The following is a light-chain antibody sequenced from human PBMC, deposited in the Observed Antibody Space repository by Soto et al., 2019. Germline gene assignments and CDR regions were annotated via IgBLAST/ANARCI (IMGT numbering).Light chain of an antibody. CDR2: WAS. CDR3: QQYYSIPKT. J-gene: IGKJ1*01. Sequence: DIVMTQSPDSLAVSLGERATINCKSSQSFFYDSNNHNYLAWYQQRPGQPPKLLIYWASTRGSGVPDRFSGTGSGTDFTLTISSLQAEDVAVYYCQQYYSIPKTFGQGTKVDIK. CDR1: QSFFYDSNNHNY. V-gene: IGKV4-1*01.